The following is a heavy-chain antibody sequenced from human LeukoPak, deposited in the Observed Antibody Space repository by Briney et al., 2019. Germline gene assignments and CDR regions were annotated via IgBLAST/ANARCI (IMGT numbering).Heavy chain of an antibody. CDR3: ARRTSTSSSPYKNYYYGMDV. CDR2: INHSGST. D-gene: IGHD2-2*01. CDR1: GGSFSGYY. Sequence: SETLSLTCAVYGGSFSGYYWSWLRQPPGKGLEWIGEINHSGSTNYNPSLKSRVTISVDTSKNQFSLKLSSVTAADTAVYYCARRTSTSSSPYKNYYYGMDVWGQGTTVTVSS. V-gene: IGHV4-34*01. J-gene: IGHJ6*02.